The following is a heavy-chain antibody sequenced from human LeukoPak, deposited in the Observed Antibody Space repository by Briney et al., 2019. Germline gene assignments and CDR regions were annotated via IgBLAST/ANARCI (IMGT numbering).Heavy chain of an antibody. CDR1: GGSFSGYY. CDR3: ARNPYYYYYYMDV. J-gene: IGHJ6*03. Sequence: SETLSLTCAVYGGSFSGYYWSWIRQPPGKGLEWIGYIYYSGSTNYNPSLKSRVTISVDTFKNQFSLKLSSVTAADTAVYYCARNPYYYYYYMDVWGKGTTVTVSS. V-gene: IGHV4-59*01. CDR2: IYYSGST.